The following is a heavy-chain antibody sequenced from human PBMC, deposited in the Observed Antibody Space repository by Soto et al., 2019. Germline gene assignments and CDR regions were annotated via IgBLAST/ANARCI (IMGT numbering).Heavy chain of an antibody. CDR3: ARGGWRHIDY. D-gene: IGHD3-3*01. V-gene: IGHV4-59*08. CDR1: GGSISTYY. J-gene: IGHJ4*02. Sequence: SETLSLTCTVSGGSISTYYWSWIRQPPGKGLEWIGYIYYGGSTNYNPSLKSRVTISVDTSKNQFSLKLSSATAADTAVYYCARGGWRHIDYWGQGTLVTVSS. CDR2: IYYGGST.